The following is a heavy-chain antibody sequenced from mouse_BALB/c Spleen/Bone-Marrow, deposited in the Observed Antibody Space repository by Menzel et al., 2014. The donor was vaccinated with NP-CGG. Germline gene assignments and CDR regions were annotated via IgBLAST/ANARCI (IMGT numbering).Heavy chain of an antibody. J-gene: IGHJ4*01. CDR2: INPRCNTI. V-gene: IGHV4-1*02. Sequence: EVKLVESGGGLVQPGGSLKLSCAASGFDFSTYWMTWVRQAPGKGLGWIGEINPRCNTINYTPSLKERFILSRDNAKNTLYLQMSRVRSEDTALYYCASLHYYGYMAYWGQGTSVTVSS. CDR3: ASLHYYGYMAY. CDR1: GFDFSTYW. D-gene: IGHD1-2*01.